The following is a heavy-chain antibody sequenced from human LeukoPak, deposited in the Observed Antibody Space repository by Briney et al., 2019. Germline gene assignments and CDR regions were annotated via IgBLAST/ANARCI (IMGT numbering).Heavy chain of an antibody. CDR1: GGSFSGYY. V-gene: IGHV4-34*01. Sequence: SETLSLTCAVYGGSFSGYYWSWIRQPPGKGLEWIGEINHSGSTNYNPSLKSRVTISVDTSKNQFSLKLSSVTAADTAVYYCARGFPYGRPRDKWYTHRWFDPWGQGTLVTVSS. CDR2: INHSGST. CDR3: ARGFPYGRPRDKWYTHRWFDP. J-gene: IGHJ5*02. D-gene: IGHD1-1*01.